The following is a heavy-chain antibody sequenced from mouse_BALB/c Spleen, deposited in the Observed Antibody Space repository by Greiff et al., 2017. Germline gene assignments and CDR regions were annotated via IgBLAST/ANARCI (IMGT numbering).Heavy chain of an antibody. CDR3: ARVGGATVVARAMDY. Sequence: VQLKESGGGLVKPGGSLKLSCAASGFTFSDYYMYWVRQTPEKRLEWVATISDGGSYTYYPDSVKGRFTISRDNAKNNLYLQMSSLKSEDTAMYYCARVGGATVVARAMDYWGQGTSVTVSS. V-gene: IGHV5-4*02. CDR1: GFTFSDYY. CDR2: ISDGGSYT. D-gene: IGHD1-1*01. J-gene: IGHJ4*01.